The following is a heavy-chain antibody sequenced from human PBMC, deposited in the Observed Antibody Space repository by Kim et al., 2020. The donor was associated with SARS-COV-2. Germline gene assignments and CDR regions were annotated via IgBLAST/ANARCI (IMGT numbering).Heavy chain of an antibody. Sequence: ASVKVSCKASGYTFNDFAMNWVRQAPGQGLEWMGWINTKFGIPGYAQGFTGRFVFSVDTSVSTAYLDISSLKAEDTAVYFCARDTGYCSGGNCLSSWFAPWGQGTLVTVSS. CDR1: GYTFNDFA. J-gene: IGHJ5*02. V-gene: IGHV7-4-1*02. D-gene: IGHD2-15*01. CDR3: ARDTGYCSGGNCLSSWFAP. CDR2: INTKFGIP.